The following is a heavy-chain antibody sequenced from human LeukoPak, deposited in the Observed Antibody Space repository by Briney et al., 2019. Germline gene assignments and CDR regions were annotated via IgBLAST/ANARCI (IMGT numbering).Heavy chain of an antibody. CDR3: ASFYCSGGSCYQYFSYYYMDV. CDR1: GGSISSNGYY. D-gene: IGHD2-15*01. CDR2: IYYSGGT. V-gene: IGHV4-39*01. J-gene: IGHJ6*03. Sequence: SETLSLTCTVSGGSISSNGYYWAWFRQPPGKGLEWIGSIYYSGGTYYNPSLKSRVTISIDTSKNQFSLKLNSVTAADTAVYYCASFYCSGGSCYQYFSYYYMDVWGKGTTVTISS.